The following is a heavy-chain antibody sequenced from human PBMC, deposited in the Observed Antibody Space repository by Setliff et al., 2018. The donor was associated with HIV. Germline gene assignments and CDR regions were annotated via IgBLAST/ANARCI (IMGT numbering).Heavy chain of an antibody. CDR1: GGTFSSYT. V-gene: IGHV1-69*05. J-gene: IGHJ4*02. CDR2: IIPIFGTA. D-gene: IGHD1-20*01. Sequence: SVKVSCKASGGTFSSYTINWVRQAPGQGLEWMGGIIPIFGTANYAQKFQGRVTITTDESTSTTYMELSSLRSDDTAIYYCAREHARISGPYTGGSDLWGQGTLVTVSS. CDR3: AREHARISGPYTGGSDL.